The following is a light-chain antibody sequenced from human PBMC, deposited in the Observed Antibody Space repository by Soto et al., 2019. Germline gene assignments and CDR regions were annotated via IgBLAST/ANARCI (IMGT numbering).Light chain of an antibody. CDR2: AAS. CDR3: QQLNSYPLT. Sequence: DIQLTQSPSFLSASVGDRVTITCRASQDISDYLAWYQQRPGKAPKLLIYAASTLQSGVPSRFSGSGSGTELTLTISSLQPEDFATYSCQQLNSYPLTFGGGTKVDI. CDR1: QDISDY. J-gene: IGKJ4*01. V-gene: IGKV1-9*01.